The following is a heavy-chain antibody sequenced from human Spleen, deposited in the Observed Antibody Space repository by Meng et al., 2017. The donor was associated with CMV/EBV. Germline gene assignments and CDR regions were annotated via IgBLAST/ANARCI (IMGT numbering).Heavy chain of an antibody. Sequence: SLKISCAASGFTFDDYAMHWVRQAPGKGLEWVSGISWNSGSIGYADSVKGRFTISRDNVKNSMYLQMNSLRAEDTALYYCAKAYCSSTSCYTLASGGMDVWGQGTTVTVSS. CDR3: AKAYCSSTSCYTLASGGMDV. CDR2: ISWNSGSI. J-gene: IGHJ6*02. CDR1: GFTFDDYA. D-gene: IGHD2-2*02. V-gene: IGHV3-9*01.